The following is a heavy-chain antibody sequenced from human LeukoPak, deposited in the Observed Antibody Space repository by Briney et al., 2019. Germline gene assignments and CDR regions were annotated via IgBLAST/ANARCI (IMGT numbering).Heavy chain of an antibody. CDR2: IYYSGST. V-gene: IGHV4-59*01. CDR3: ARDQTGARFDY. J-gene: IGHJ4*02. D-gene: IGHD1-1*01. Sequence: SETLSLTCTVSGGSISSYYWSWIRQPPGKGLEWIGYIYYSGSTNYNPSLKSRVTISVDTSKNQFSLKLSSVTAADTAVYYCARDQTGARFDYWGQGTLVTVSS. CDR1: GGSISSYY.